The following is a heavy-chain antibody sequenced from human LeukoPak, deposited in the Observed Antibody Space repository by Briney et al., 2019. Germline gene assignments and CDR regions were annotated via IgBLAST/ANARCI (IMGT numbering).Heavy chain of an antibody. CDR3: AMLKGDKYYYDPLNPFDP. V-gene: IGHV3-48*03. CDR2: ISSSGSTI. CDR1: GFTFSSYE. Sequence: PGGSLRLSCAASGFTFSSYEMNWVRQAPGKGLEWVSYISSSGSTIYYADSVKGRFTISRDNAKNSLYLQMNSLRAEDTAVYYCAMLKGDKYYYDPLNPFDPRGQGTLVTVSS. D-gene: IGHD3-22*01. J-gene: IGHJ5*02.